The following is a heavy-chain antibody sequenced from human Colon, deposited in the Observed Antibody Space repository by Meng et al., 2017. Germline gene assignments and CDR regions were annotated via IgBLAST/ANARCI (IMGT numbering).Heavy chain of an antibody. J-gene: IGHJ5*02. Sequence: QVQAPESGPGLVRPSETLSLTCTVSGGSVSSGDYYWSWIRQPTGKGLEWLGYVYYTGNTNYNPSLKNRVTISLDTSNNQFSLKLTSMTAADAAIYYCARVNGDFDEAWFDPWGQGTLVTVSS. CDR3: ARVNGDFDEAWFDP. CDR2: VYYTGNT. CDR1: GGSVSSGDYY. V-gene: IGHV4-61*08. D-gene: IGHD2-21*02.